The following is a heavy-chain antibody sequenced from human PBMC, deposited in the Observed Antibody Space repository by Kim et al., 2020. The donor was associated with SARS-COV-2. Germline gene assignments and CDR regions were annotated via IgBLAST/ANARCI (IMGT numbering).Heavy chain of an antibody. V-gene: IGHV3-53*01. Sequence: HCDESVKARFTISRDTSKHPLYLQITRRRVEDTAVYYCARDPGLRNGMDVWGQGTTVTVSS. D-gene: IGHD3-22*01. J-gene: IGHJ6*02. CDR3: ARDPGLRNGMDV.